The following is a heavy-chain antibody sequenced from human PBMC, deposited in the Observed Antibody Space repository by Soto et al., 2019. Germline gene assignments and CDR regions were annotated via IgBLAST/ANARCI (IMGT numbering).Heavy chain of an antibody. D-gene: IGHD1-1*01. V-gene: IGHV5-51*01. CDR1: GYDFTNYW. CDR2: IYPGDSDI. CDR3: ARRLSGPKEEYNAYYFYGLDV. J-gene: IGHJ6*02. Sequence: PGESLKISCKASGYDFTNYWIAWVRQTPGRGLEWMGMIYPGDSDIRYNPSFRGRVTISADKSITSAFVQWGSLKASDNAIYYCARRLSGPKEEYNAYYFYGLDVWGQGTKVTVSS.